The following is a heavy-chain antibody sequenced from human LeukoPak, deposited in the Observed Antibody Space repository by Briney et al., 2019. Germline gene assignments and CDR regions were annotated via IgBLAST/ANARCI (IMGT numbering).Heavy chain of an antibody. V-gene: IGHV1-69*04. CDR3: AREDYDSSGYYHPDYAFDI. CDR2: IIPILGIA. Sequence: ASVKVSCKASGGTFSSYAIIWVRQAPGQGLEWMGRIIPILGIANYAQKFQGRVTITADKSTSTAYMELSSLRSEDTAVYYCAREDYDSSGYYHPDYAFDIWGQGTMVTVSS. D-gene: IGHD3-22*01. J-gene: IGHJ3*02. CDR1: GGTFSSYA.